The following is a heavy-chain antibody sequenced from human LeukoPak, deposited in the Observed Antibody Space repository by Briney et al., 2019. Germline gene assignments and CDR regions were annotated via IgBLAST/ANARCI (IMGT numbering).Heavy chain of an antibody. J-gene: IGHJ6*02. CDR3: AKDDYDILTGYSNHYYYGMDV. CDR2: ISGSGGST. D-gene: IGHD3-9*01. Sequence: GGSLRLSCAASGFTFSSYAMSWVRQAPGKGLEWVAAISGSGGSTYYADSVKGRFTISRDNSKNTLYLQMNSLRAEDTAVYYCAKDDYDILTGYSNHYYYGMDVWGQGTTVTVSS. CDR1: GFTFSSYA. V-gene: IGHV3-23*01.